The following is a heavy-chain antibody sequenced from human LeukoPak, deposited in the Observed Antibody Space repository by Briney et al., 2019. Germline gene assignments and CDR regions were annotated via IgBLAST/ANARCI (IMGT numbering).Heavy chain of an antibody. V-gene: IGHV1-3*01. Sequence: ASVKVSCKASGGTFSSYAISWVRQAPGQGLEWMGWINAGNGNTKYSQKFQGRVTITRDTSASTAYMELSSLRSEDTAVYYCARDGPYCTNGVCYTPLYYYYYYGMDVWGQGTTVTVSS. J-gene: IGHJ6*02. D-gene: IGHD2-8*01. CDR1: GGTFSSYA. CDR2: INAGNGNT. CDR3: ARDGPYCTNGVCYTPLYYYYYYGMDV.